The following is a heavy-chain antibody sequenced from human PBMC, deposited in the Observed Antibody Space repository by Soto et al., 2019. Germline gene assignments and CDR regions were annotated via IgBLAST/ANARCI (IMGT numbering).Heavy chain of an antibody. Sequence: EVQLVESGGGLVQPGRSLRLSCAASGFTFDDYAMHWVRQAPGKGLEWVSGISWNSGSIGYAGSVKGRFTISRDNAKNSLYLQMNSLRAEDTALYYCAKDIEPMVRGVIIPSFDIWGQGTMVTVSS. CDR3: AKDIEPMVRGVIIPSFDI. D-gene: IGHD3-10*01. J-gene: IGHJ3*02. V-gene: IGHV3-9*01. CDR2: ISWNSGSI. CDR1: GFTFDDYA.